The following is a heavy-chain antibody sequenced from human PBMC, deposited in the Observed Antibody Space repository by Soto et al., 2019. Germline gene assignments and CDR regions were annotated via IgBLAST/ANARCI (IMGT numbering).Heavy chain of an antibody. CDR3: ASIPPSAVGATSEVDY. D-gene: IGHD1-26*01. J-gene: IGHJ4*02. Sequence: GGSLRLSCAASGFTFSSYGMHWVRQAPGKGLVWVSRINGVGSSTSYADSVKGRFTISRDNAKNTLYLQMNSLRAEDTGVYYCASIPPSAVGATSEVDYWGQGILVTVSS. V-gene: IGHV3-74*01. CDR2: INGVGSST. CDR1: GFTFSSYG.